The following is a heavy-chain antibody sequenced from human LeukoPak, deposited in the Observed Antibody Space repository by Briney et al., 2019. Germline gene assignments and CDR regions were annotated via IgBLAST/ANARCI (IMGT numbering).Heavy chain of an antibody. J-gene: IGHJ4*02. CDR2: MKSNSGDT. CDR1: GYTFTGYD. D-gene: IGHD6-13*01. V-gene: IGHV1-8*01. Sequence: ASVKVSCKTSGYTFTGYDINWVRQAPGQGLEWMGWMKSNSGDTHFAQKFQGRVTMTRNISISTAFMELSSLRSEDTAVYYCARGEYSSSWYPFDYWGQGPPVTVSS. CDR3: ARGEYSSSWYPFDY.